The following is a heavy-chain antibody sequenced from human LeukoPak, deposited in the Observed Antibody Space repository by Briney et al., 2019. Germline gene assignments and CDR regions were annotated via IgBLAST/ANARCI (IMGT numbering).Heavy chain of an antibody. CDR1: GGSFSGYY. Sequence: SETLSLTCAVYGGSFSGYYWSWIRQPPGKGLEWIGEINHSGSTNYNPSLKSRVTISVDPSKNQFSLKLSSVTAADTAVYYCARGRKGPWCSSTSCYIYYYYYMDVWGKGTTVTVSS. D-gene: IGHD2-2*02. V-gene: IGHV4-34*01. CDR3: ARGRKGPWCSSTSCYIYYYYYMDV. CDR2: INHSGST. J-gene: IGHJ6*03.